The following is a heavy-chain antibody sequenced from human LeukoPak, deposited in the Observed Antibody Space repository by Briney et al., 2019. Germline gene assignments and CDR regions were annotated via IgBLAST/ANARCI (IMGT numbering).Heavy chain of an antibody. V-gene: IGHV3-74*01. J-gene: IGHJ4*02. CDR3: ARDLMGSLDY. Sequence: GGSLRLSCAASGFTFSTYWMHWVRHAPGKGLVWVSLINSDGSTTTYADSVKGRFTISRDNAKNTLYLQMNSLRAEDKAVYYCARDLMGSLDYWGQGTLVTVSS. CDR1: GFTFSTYW. CDR2: INSDGSTT. D-gene: IGHD3-10*01.